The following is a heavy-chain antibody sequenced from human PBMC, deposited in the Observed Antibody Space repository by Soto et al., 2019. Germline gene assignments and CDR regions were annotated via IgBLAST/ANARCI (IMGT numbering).Heavy chain of an antibody. CDR3: ARVPRALTGYLQFDY. J-gene: IGHJ4*02. V-gene: IGHV4-59*01. D-gene: IGHD3-9*01. CDR1: GGSISSYY. CDR2: IYYSGST. Sequence: SETLSLTCTVSGGSISSYYWSWIRQPPGKGLEWNGNIYYSGSTKHNPSLKSRVTISVDTSKNQFSLNLISVTAADTAVYYCARVPRALTGYLQFDYWGQGTLVTVSS.